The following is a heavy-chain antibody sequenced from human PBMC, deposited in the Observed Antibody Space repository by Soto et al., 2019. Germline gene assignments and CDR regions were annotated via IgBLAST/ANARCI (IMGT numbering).Heavy chain of an antibody. CDR3: ARRAPGSHFFDY. CDR2: IYYSGTT. J-gene: IGHJ4*02. V-gene: IGHV4-39*01. CDR1: GGSISSGSYY. Sequence: QLQLHESGPGVVKPAETLSLNCSVSGGSISSGSYYWAWIRQPPGTGLEWIGNIYYSGTTYYNPSLQSRVTISVDVSKSQLSLTLSSVTAADTAIYYCARRAPGSHFFDYWGQGTLVTVSS. D-gene: IGHD2-15*01.